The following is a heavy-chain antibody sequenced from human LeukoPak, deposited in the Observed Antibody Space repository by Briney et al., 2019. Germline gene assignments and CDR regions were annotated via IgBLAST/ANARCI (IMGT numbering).Heavy chain of an antibody. J-gene: IGHJ3*02. V-gene: IGHV4-30-2*01. CDR2: IYHSGST. Sequence: SETPSLTCAVSGGSISSGGYSWSWIRQPPGKGLEWIGYIYHSGSTYYNPSLKSRVTISVDTSKNQFSLKLSSVTAADTAVYYCARDLSGSYPDAFDIWGQGTMVTVSS. D-gene: IGHD1-26*01. CDR1: GGSISSGGYS. CDR3: ARDLSGSYPDAFDI.